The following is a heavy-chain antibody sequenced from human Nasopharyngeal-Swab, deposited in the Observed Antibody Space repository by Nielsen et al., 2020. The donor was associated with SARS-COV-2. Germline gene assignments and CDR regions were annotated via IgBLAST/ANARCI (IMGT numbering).Heavy chain of an antibody. J-gene: IGHJ6*02. V-gene: IGHV7-4-1*02. CDR3: ARDYDILTGYYYYYYGMDV. CDR2: IHTNTGNP. Sequence: WVRQAPGQGFEWLGWIHTNTGNPTYAQGFTGRFVFSLDTSVSTAYLQISSLKAEDTAVYYCARDYDILTGYYYYYYGMDVWGQGTTVTVSS. D-gene: IGHD3-9*01.